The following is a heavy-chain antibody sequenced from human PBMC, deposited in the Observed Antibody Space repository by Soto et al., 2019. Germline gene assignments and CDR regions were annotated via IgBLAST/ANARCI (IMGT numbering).Heavy chain of an antibody. CDR3: VRRHVSATGIDWFDP. J-gene: IGHJ5*02. D-gene: IGHD6-13*01. CDR2: INAANGDT. V-gene: IGHV1-3*01. Sequence: ASVKVSCKASGYTFTSYGIHWVRQAPGQRLEWMGWINAANGDTKYSPKFQGRVTITRDTSASTAYMELSSLRSEDTSVYYCVRRHVSATGIDWFDPWGQGTLVTVSS. CDR1: GYTFTSYG.